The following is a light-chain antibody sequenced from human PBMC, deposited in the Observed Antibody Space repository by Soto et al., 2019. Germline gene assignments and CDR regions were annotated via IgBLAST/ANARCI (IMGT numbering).Light chain of an antibody. CDR3: SSYTSSSTVV. J-gene: IGLJ2*01. CDR2: DVS. Sequence: ALTQPASVSGSPGQSITISCTGSSSDVGDYNYVSWYQQHPGKAPRLIIYDVSNRPSGVSNRFSGSKSGNTASLTISGLQAEDEADYHCSSYTSSSTVVFGGGTKLTVL. CDR1: SSDVGDYNY. V-gene: IGLV2-14*01.